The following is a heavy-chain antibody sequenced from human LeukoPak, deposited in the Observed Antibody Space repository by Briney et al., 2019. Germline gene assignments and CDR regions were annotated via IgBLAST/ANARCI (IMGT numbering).Heavy chain of an antibody. D-gene: IGHD1-14*01. J-gene: IGHJ4*02. CDR3: ASWYPRTSFDY. CDR2: ISSSGSDT. V-gene: IGHV3-11*06. Sequence: GGSLRLSCAASRFTFSDYYMSWIRQAPGKGLEWVSYISSSGSDTNYADSVKGRFTISRDNAKNSVYLQMNSLRAEDTAVYYCASWYPRTSFDYWGQGTLVTVSS. CDR1: RFTFSDYY.